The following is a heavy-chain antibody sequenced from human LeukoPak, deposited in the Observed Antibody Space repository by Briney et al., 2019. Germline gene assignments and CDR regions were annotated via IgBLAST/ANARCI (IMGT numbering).Heavy chain of an antibody. Sequence: SETLSLTCTVSGGSINSGAYYWSWIRQHPGKGLEWIGYIYYNGSNYYNPSLKSRVTISVDTSKNQFSLKLSSVTAADTAVYYCAGCSGGSPIDAFHIWGQGTMVTVSS. V-gene: IGHV4-31*03. CDR3: AGCSGGSPIDAFHI. D-gene: IGHD2-15*01. CDR2: IYYNGSN. CDR1: GGSINSGAYY. J-gene: IGHJ3*02.